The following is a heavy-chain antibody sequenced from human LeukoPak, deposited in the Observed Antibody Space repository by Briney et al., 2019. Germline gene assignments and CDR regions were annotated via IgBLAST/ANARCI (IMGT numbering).Heavy chain of an antibody. CDR1: GFSLSTSGVG. V-gene: IGHV2-5*02. Sequence: SGPTLVNPTQTLTLTCTFSGFSLSTSGVGVGWIRQPPGKALEWLALIYWDDDKRYSPSLKSRLTITKDTSKNQVVLTMTNMDPVDTATYYCAHGLYDYVWGSYPPSPLHYFDYWGQGTLVTVSS. CDR2: IYWDDDK. J-gene: IGHJ4*02. CDR3: AHGLYDYVWGSYPPSPLHYFDY. D-gene: IGHD3-16*02.